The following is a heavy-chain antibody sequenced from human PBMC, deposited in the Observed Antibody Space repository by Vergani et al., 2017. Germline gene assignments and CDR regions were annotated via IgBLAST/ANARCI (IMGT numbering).Heavy chain of an antibody. V-gene: IGHV1-24*01. Sequence: QVQLVQSGAEVKKPGASVKVSCKVSGYTLTELSMHWVRQAPGKGLEWMGGFDPEDGETIYAQKFQGRVTMTEVTSTDTAYMELSSLRSEDTAVYYCATDAGGVLRYLYGMDVWGQGTTVTVSS. CDR2: FDPEDGET. D-gene: IGHD3-9*01. CDR3: ATDAGGVLRYLYGMDV. J-gene: IGHJ6*02. CDR1: GYTLTELS.